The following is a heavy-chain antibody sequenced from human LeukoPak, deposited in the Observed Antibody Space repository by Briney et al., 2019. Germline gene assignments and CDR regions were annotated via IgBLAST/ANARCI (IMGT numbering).Heavy chain of an antibody. CDR1: GFTFSSYA. Sequence: GRSLRLSCAASGFTFSSYAMHWVRQAPGKGLEWVAVISYDGSNKYYADSVKGRFTISRDNSKNTLYLQMSSLGAEDTAVYYCVKDPPYYYDNVGFSGGDFWGQGTLVTVSS. V-gene: IGHV3-30-3*01. CDR3: VKDPPYYYDNVGFSGGDF. J-gene: IGHJ4*02. CDR2: ISYDGSNK. D-gene: IGHD3-22*01.